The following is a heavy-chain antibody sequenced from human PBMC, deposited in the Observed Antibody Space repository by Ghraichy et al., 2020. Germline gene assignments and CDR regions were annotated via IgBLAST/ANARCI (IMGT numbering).Heavy chain of an antibody. J-gene: IGHJ4*02. Sequence: GGSLRLSCAASGIIFGDYAMTWVRQAPGKGLEWLGFIRSKAYGGTSDYAASVKGRFTISRDDSNNIVFLQMNNLTTEDTAVYYCSGRLWSTTLFDYWGQGTVVAVSS. CDR2: IRSKAYGGTS. D-gene: IGHD1-1*01. CDR1: GIIFGDYA. V-gene: IGHV3-49*04. CDR3: SGRLWSTTLFDY.